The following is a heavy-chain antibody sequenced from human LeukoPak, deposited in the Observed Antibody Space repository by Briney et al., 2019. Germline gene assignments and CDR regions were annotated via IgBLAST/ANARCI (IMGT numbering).Heavy chain of an antibody. J-gene: IGHJ4*02. D-gene: IGHD4-17*01. V-gene: IGHV1-18*01. CDR3: ARHLFGDYFFDY. CDR1: GYTFTSYT. Sequence: GASVKVSCKASGYTFTSYTITWVRQAPGQGLEWMGWISAYNGNTKYAQNLQGRVTMTTDTSTSTAYMELRSLRSGDRAVYYCARHLFGDYFFDYWGQGTLVTVSS. CDR2: ISAYNGNT.